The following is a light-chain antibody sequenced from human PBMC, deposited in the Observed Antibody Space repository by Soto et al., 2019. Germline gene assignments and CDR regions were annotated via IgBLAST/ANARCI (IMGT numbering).Light chain of an antibody. CDR1: QSISSY. Sequence: DIQMTQSPSSLSASVGDRVTITCRASQSISSYLNWYQQKPGKAPNLLIFAASTLQSGVPSRFSGSGSGTDFTLTISSLQPEDFATYYCQQSGTFGQGTKV. CDR3: QQSGT. V-gene: IGKV1-39*01. CDR2: AAS. J-gene: IGKJ1*01.